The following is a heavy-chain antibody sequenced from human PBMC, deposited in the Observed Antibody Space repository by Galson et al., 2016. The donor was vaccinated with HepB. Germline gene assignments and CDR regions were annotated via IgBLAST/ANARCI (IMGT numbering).Heavy chain of an antibody. Sequence: SVKVSCKASGYTFTSYYMHWVRQARGQGLEWMGMINAGGGGTNNAQKFQGRVTMTRDTSTSTVYMELSSLRSDDTAVYYCARVPRRSSAEGYFDLWGRGTLVTVSS. V-gene: IGHV1-46*01. J-gene: IGHJ2*01. CDR2: INAGGGGT. CDR1: GYTFTSYY. CDR3: ARVPRRSSAEGYFDL.